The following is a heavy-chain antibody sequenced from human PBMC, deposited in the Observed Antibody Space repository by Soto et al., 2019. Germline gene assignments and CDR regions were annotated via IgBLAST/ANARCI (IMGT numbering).Heavy chain of an antibody. J-gene: IGHJ6*03. CDR2: ISGSGGST. Sequence: GGSLRLSCAASGFTFSSYAMSWVRQAPGKGLEWVSAISGSGGSTYYADYVKGRFTISRDNSKNTLYLQINSLRAEDTAVYYCAKNTHYYYYYYMDVWGKGTTVTVSS. V-gene: IGHV3-23*01. CDR3: AKNTHYYYYYYMDV. CDR1: GFTFSSYA.